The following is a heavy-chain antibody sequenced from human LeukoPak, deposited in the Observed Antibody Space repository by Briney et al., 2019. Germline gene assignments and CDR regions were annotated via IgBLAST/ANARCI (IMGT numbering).Heavy chain of an antibody. CDR2: IKSKTDGGTT. J-gene: IGHJ4*02. CDR1: GITFSGYS. Sequence: GGSLRLSCVVSGITFSGYSMIWVRQAPGKGLEWVGRIKSKTDGGTTDYAAPVKGRFTISRDDSKNTLYLQMNSLKTEDTAVYYCAREWDSGSYYLGYFDYWGQGTLVTVSS. CDR3: AREWDSGSYYLGYFDY. D-gene: IGHD1-26*01. V-gene: IGHV3-15*01.